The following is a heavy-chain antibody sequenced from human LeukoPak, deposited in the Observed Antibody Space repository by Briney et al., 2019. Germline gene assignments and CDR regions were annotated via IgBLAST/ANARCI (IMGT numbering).Heavy chain of an antibody. Sequence: ASVKVSCKASGYTFTSYAMHWVRQAPGQRLEWMGWINAGNGNTKYSQKFQGRVTITRDTSASTAYMELSSLRSEDTAVYYCARNPGTQYYYYYGMDVWGQGTTVTVSS. CDR1: GYTFTSYA. V-gene: IGHV1-3*01. CDR2: INAGNGNT. D-gene: IGHD3-10*01. J-gene: IGHJ6*02. CDR3: ARNPGTQYYYYYGMDV.